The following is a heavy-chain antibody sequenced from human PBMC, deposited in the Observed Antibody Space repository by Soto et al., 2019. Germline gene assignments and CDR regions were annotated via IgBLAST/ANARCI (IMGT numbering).Heavy chain of an antibody. CDR3: AREADGDNTNGPFMDV. D-gene: IGHD4-17*01. CDR1: GGSISNYF. V-gene: IGHV4-59*01. Sequence: SETLSLTYTVSGGSISNYFWSWIRQPPGKGLEWIGYIYYSGRTNYNPSLKSRVTISVDTSKSQFSLNLSSVTAADTAVYYCAREADGDNTNGPFMDVWGKGTTVTVSS. CDR2: IYYSGRT. J-gene: IGHJ6*03.